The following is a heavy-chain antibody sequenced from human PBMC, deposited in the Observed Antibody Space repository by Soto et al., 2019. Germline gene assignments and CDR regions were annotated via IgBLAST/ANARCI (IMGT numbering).Heavy chain of an antibody. CDR1: GGSFSGYY. D-gene: IGHD1-1*01. CDR3: ATANWSHHYFDP. Sequence: SETLSLTCAVYGGSFSGYYWSWLRQPPGKGLEWIGEINHSGSPNYNPSLKSRVTISVDTSKNQFSLKMTSVTAADTAVYYCATANWSHHYFDPWGQGTLVTVS. V-gene: IGHV4-34*01. CDR2: INHSGSP. J-gene: IGHJ5*02.